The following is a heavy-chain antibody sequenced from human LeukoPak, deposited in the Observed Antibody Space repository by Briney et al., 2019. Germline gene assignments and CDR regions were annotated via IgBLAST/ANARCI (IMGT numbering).Heavy chain of an antibody. CDR2: IIPIFGTA. V-gene: IGHV1-69*13. D-gene: IGHD1-20*01. J-gene: IGHJ4*02. Sequence: ASVKVSCKASGGTFSSYAISWVRQAPGQGLEWMGGIIPIFGTANYAQKFQGRVTITADESTSTAYMELSSLRSEDTAVYYCAREALTGTSTEDYWGQGTLVTVSS. CDR3: AREALTGTSTEDY. CDR1: GGTFSSYA.